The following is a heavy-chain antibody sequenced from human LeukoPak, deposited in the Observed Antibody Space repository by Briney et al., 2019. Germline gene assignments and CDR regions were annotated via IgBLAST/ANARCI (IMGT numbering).Heavy chain of an antibody. CDR2: INSDGSST. CDR3: ARDRGYAFDI. CDR1: GFTVSNNY. D-gene: IGHD5-12*01. V-gene: IGHV3-74*01. Sequence: QSGGSLRLSCAASGFTVSNNYMTWVRQAPGKGLEWVSRINSDGSSTSYADSVKGRFTISRDNAKNTLYLQMNNLRAEDTAVYYCARDRGYAFDIWGQGTMVTVSS. J-gene: IGHJ3*02.